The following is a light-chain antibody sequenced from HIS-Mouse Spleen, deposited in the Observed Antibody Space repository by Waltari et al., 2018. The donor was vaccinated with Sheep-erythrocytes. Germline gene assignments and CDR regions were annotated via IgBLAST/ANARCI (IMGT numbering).Light chain of an antibody. V-gene: IGLV2-11*01. CDR1: SSAAGGYNY. Sequence: QSALTQPRSVSGSPGQSVTISCTGTSSAAGGYNYVPWYQQHPGKAPKLMIYDVSKRPSGVPDRFSGSKSGNTASLTISGLQAEDEADYYCCSYAGSYNHVFATGTKVTVL. CDR3: CSYAGSYNHV. CDR2: DVS. J-gene: IGLJ1*01.